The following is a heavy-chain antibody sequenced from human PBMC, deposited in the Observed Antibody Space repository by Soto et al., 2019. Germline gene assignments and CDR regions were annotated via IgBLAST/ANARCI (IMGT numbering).Heavy chain of an antibody. CDR3: AREDGYYGMDV. J-gene: IGHJ6*02. CDR2: IYSGGST. V-gene: IGHV3-66*01. Sequence: EVQLVESGGGLVQPGGSLRLSCAASGFTVSSNYMSWVRQAPGKGLEWVSVIYSGGSTYYADSVKGRFTISRDNSKNTLYLQMNRLGAEDTAVYYCAREDGYYGMDVWGQGNTVPVSS. CDR1: GFTVSSNY.